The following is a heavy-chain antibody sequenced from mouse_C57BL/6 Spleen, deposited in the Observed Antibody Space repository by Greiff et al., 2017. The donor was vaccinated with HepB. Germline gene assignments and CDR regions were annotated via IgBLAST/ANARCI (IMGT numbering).Heavy chain of an antibody. CDR1: GYSITSGYY. CDR3: ARDGYYGSPDY. J-gene: IGHJ2*01. CDR2: ISYDGSN. V-gene: IGHV3-6*01. Sequence: EESGPGLVKPSQSLSLTCSVTGYSITSGYYWNWIRQFPGNKLEWMGYISYDGSNNYNPSLKNRISITRDTSKNQFFLKLNSVTTEDTATYYCARDGYYGSPDYWGQGTTLTVSS. D-gene: IGHD1-1*01.